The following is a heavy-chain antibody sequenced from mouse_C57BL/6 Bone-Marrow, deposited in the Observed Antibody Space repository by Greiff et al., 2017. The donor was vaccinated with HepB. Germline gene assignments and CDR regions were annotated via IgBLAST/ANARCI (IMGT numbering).Heavy chain of an antibody. J-gene: IGHJ4*01. D-gene: IGHD1-1*01. Sequence: QVQLKESGAELVRPGTSVKMSCKASGYTFTNYWIGWAKQRPGHGLEWIGDIYPGGGYTNYNEKFKGNATLTADKSSSTAYMQFSSLTSEDSAIYYCARGTVVADYYAMDYWGQGTSVTVSS. V-gene: IGHV1-63*01. CDR3: ARGTVVADYYAMDY. CDR1: GYTFTNYW. CDR2: IYPGGGYT.